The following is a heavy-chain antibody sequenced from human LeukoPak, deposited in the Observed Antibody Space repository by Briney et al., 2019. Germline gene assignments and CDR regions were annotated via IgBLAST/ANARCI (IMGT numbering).Heavy chain of an antibody. CDR1: GYRFSNYG. D-gene: IGHD6-19*01. J-gene: IGHJ4*02. CDR2: ISAYNGDT. Sequence: GASVKVSCRASGYRFSNYGITWVRQAPGQGLECMGWISAYNGDTNYTQNFQGRLTMTTDTSTNTAYMELRSLRSDDTAVYYCARFGSPDSENSGWKLFFDYWGQGTLVTVSS. CDR3: ARFGSPDSENSGWKLFFDY. V-gene: IGHV1-18*01.